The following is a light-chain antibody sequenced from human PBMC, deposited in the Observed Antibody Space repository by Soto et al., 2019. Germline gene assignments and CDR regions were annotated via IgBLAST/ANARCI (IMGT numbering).Light chain of an antibody. CDR1: QSISSY. CDR2: AAS. V-gene: IGKV1-39*01. J-gene: IGKJ1*01. CDR3: QQSYSTPQA. Sequence: DIQMTQSPSSLSASVGDRVTITCRASQSISSYLNWYQQKPGKAPKLLIYAASSLQSGVPSRFSGSGSGTDFTLTISSLQPEDFATYYCQQSYSTPQAFGKGTQVEIK.